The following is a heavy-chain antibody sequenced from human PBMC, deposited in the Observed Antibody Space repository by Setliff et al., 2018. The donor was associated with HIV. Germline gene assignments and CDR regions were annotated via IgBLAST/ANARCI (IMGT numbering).Heavy chain of an antibody. Sequence: KPSETLSLTCNVSGASISSYYWTWIRQSPGNRLEWLGYITDSGNTNYNPSHRRRVTISADTSKNQVSLRLRSVTAADTAVYYCARETQQSYNIVTGYNYYYGIDVWGQGTTVTVSS. V-gene: IGHV4-59*01. CDR2: ITDSGNT. D-gene: IGHD3-9*01. J-gene: IGHJ6*02. CDR1: GASISSYY. CDR3: ARETQQSYNIVTGYNYYYGIDV.